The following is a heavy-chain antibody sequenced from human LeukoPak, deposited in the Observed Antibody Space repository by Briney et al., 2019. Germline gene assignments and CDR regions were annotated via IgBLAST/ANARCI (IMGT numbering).Heavy chain of an antibody. V-gene: IGHV4-34*01. Sequence: SETLSLTCAVYGGSFSGYYWSWIRQPPGKGLEWIGEINHSGSTNYNPSLKSRATISVDTSRNQFSLKLSSVTAADTAVYYCARLLAYCGGDCYVLDYWGQGTLVTVSS. D-gene: IGHD2-21*02. CDR3: ARLLAYCGGDCYVLDY. CDR1: GGSFSGYY. J-gene: IGHJ4*02. CDR2: INHSGST.